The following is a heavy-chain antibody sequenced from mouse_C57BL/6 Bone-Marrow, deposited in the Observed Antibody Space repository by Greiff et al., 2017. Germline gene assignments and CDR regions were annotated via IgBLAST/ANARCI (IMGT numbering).Heavy chain of an antibody. CDR3: TTCYDWFAY. CDR2: IDPENGDT. D-gene: IGHD2-3*01. V-gene: IGHV14-4*01. CDR1: GFNFTDDY. Sequence: EVQLQQSGAELVRPGASVKLSCTASGFNFTDDYMHWVKQRPEQGLEWIGWIDPENGDTEYASKFQGKATITADTSSNTAYLQLSSLTAEDTAVYYGTTCYDWFAYWGQGTRVTVSA. J-gene: IGHJ3*01.